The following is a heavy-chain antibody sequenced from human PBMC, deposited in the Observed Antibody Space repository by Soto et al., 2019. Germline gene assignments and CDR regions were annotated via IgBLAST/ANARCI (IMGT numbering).Heavy chain of an antibody. V-gene: IGHV4-39*01. D-gene: IGHD3-16*01. CDR3: AKHEGPNPGGVINL. CDR1: GDSITNSHHF. Sequence: PSETLSLTCTVSGDSITNSHHFWGWIRQPPGGGLEWIGSIYYSGTVHCNPSLKSRTTISIDTSKSQFSLKLSSVTAADTAFYYCAKHEGPNPGGVINLWGQGTLVTAPQ. CDR2: IYYSGTV. J-gene: IGHJ4*02.